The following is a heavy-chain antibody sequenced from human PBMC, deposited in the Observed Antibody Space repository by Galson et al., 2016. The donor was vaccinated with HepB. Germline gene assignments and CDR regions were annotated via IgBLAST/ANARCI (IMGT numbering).Heavy chain of an antibody. CDR3: ARGFRLGDLSSPRERDAFDM. CDR1: GFTFSSYW. Sequence: SLRLSCAASGFTFSSYWMNWVRQAPGKGLEWVSVIYNGGNTYYADSVKGRFTISRDNSKNTLYLQMNSLRAEDTAVYYCARGFRLGDLSSPRERDAFDMWGQGTMVTVSS. J-gene: IGHJ3*02. V-gene: IGHV3-53*01. D-gene: IGHD3-16*02. CDR2: IYNGGNT.